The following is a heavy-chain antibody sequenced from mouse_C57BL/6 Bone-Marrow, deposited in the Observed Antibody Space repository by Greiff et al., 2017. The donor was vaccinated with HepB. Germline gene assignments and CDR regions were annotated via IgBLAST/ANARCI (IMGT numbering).Heavy chain of an antibody. J-gene: IGHJ3*01. D-gene: IGHD1-1*01. CDR1: GYTFTSYG. CDR3: ARERGYYCGSRPWFAY. V-gene: IGHV1-81*01. Sequence: VQLQQSGAELARPGASVKLSCKASGYTFTSYGISWVKQRTGQGLEWIGEIYPRSGNTYYNEKFKGKATLTADKSSSTAYMELRSLTSEDSAVYVCARERGYYCGSRPWFAYWGQGTLVTVSA. CDR2: IYPRSGNT.